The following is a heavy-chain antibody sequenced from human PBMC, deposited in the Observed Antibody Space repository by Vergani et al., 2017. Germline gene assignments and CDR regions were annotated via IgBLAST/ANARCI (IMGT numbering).Heavy chain of an antibody. V-gene: IGHV3-23*01. J-gene: IGHJ4*02. D-gene: IGHD2/OR15-2a*01. CDR1: GFPFSNSA. Sequence: EVHLLESGGGQVEAGGSLRLSCVASGFPFSNSAMSWVRQTSGKGLEWVSAISGHGDRTYYADSVKGRFNISRDNSKNTVYMQMNSLKDEDRSTYYCAREERSNTSPLGGDWGQGTLVTV. CDR2: ISGHGDRT. CDR3: AREERSNTSPLGGD.